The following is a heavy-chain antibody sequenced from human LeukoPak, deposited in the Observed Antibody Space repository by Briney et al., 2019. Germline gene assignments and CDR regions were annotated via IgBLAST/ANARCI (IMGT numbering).Heavy chain of an antibody. V-gene: IGHV3-11*01. CDR3: ARLGIITAAGSNDY. J-gene: IGHJ4*02. CDR1: EFTFSDYY. Sequence: GGSLRLSCAASEFTFSDYYMSWMRQAPGKGLEWVSYISYSGETKYYADSVKGRFTVSRDNAKNSLYLQMNSLRVEDTAVYYCARLGIITAAGSNDYWGQGTLVTVSS. D-gene: IGHD6-13*01. CDR2: ISYSGETK.